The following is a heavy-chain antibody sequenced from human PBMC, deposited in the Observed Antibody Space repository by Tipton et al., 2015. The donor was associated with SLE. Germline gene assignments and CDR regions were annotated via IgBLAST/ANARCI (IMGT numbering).Heavy chain of an antibody. D-gene: IGHD6-19*01. CDR1: GFTFSSYE. CDR3: ARDSAAVAGTDYYYGMDV. J-gene: IGHJ6*02. Sequence: SLRRSCAASGFTFSSYEMNWVRQAPGKGLEWVSYISSSGSTIYYADSVKGRFTISRDNAKNSLYLQMNSLRAEDTAVYYCARDSAAVAGTDYYYGMDVWGQGTTVTVSS. V-gene: IGHV3-48*03. CDR2: ISSSGSTI.